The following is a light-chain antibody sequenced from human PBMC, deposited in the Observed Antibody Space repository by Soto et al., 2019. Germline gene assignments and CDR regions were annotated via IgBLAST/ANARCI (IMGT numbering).Light chain of an antibody. Sequence: EIVMTQSPATLSVSPGEGAILSCRASQTISNSLAWYQQKPGQAPRLLIYDASALPTDIPTRFSGSGYGTEITLTISSLQSEDFAFYFCQQYKIWPPAFGQGTKVEMK. CDR1: QTISNS. J-gene: IGKJ1*01. V-gene: IGKV3-15*01. CDR3: QQYKIWPPA. CDR2: DAS.